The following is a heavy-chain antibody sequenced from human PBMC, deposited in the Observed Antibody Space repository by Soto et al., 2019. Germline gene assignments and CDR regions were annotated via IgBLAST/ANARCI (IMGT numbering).Heavy chain of an antibody. CDR1: APRCSHYS. D-gene: IGHD3-22*01. CDR3: ARASGDGIVGY. CDR2: IQRVGSEK. V-gene: IGHV3-7*01. J-gene: IGHJ4*02. Sequence: AGSLILCCQASAPRCSHYSLTLVRSPLGGWLELVATIQRVGSEKYYVGSVKGRSTICRDNAKNSLYLQMNILRAEDTAVYSCARASGDGIVGYWGQGTLVTVSS.